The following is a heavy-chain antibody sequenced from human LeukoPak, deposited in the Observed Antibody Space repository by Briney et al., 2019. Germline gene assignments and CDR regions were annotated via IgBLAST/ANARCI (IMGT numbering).Heavy chain of an antibody. Sequence: SETLSLTCTVSGYSISSGYYWGWIRQPPGKGLEWIGSIYHSGSTYYNPSLKSRVTISVDTSKNQFSLKLSSVTAADTAVYYCASTQVAGILPDYWGQGTLVTVSS. CDR1: GYSISSGYY. CDR3: ASTQVAGILPDY. V-gene: IGHV4-38-2*02. D-gene: IGHD6-19*01. J-gene: IGHJ4*02. CDR2: IYHSGST.